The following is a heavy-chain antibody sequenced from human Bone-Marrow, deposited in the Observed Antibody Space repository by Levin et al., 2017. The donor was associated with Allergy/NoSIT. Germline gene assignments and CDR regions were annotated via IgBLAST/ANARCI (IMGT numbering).Heavy chain of an antibody. CDR2: IRSKPYGGTT. D-gene: IGHD5-12*01. CDR1: GFTFGDYA. Sequence: GGSLRLSCSASGFTFGDYAMSWFRQAPGKGLEWVGFIRSKPYGGTTDYAASVKGRFTISRDDSKSIAYLQVNSLKTEDTAVYYCSRRVYKGYDGDDYWGQGTLVTVSS. V-gene: IGHV3-49*03. J-gene: IGHJ4*02. CDR3: SRRVYKGYDGDDY.